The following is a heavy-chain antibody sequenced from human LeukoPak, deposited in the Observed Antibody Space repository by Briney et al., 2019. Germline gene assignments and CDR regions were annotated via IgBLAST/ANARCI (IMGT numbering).Heavy chain of an antibody. J-gene: IGHJ4*02. CDR2: IKSKTDGGTT. D-gene: IGHD3-22*01. V-gene: IGHV3-15*01. CDR1: GFTFSNAW. Sequence: GGSLRLSCAASGFTFSNAWMSWVRQAPGKGLEWVGRIKSKTDGGTTDYAAPVKGRFTISRDDSKNTPYLQMNSLKTEDTAVYYCTTRITMIVVVDYWGQGTLVTVSS. CDR3: TTRITMIVVVDY.